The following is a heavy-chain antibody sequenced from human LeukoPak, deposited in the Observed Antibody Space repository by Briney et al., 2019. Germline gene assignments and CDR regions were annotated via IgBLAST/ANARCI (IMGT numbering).Heavy chain of an antibody. J-gene: IGHJ3*02. D-gene: IGHD3-10*01. V-gene: IGHV1-8*01. CDR3: AREGWFGFSTYAFDI. CDR2: MNPNSGNT. Sequence: ASVKVSCKASGYTFTSYDINWVRQATGQGLEWMGWMNPNSGNTGYAQKFQGRVTMTRHPSLSTAYMELSSPRSEDTAVYYCAREGWFGFSTYAFDIWGQGTMVTVSS. CDR1: GYTFTSYD.